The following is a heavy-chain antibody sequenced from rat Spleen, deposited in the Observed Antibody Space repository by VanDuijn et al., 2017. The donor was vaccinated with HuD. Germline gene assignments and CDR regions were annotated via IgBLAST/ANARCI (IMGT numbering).Heavy chain of an antibody. CDR2: ITHEGSNT. V-gene: IGHV5-22*01. CDR3: ARYTYFGYYYFDY. Sequence: EVQLVESGGGLVQPGRSMRLSCAASGFTFSDYFMAWVRQAPKKGLEWVTSITHEGSNTYYGDSVKGRFTISRDDAKSTLYLQMNSLRSEDTATYYCARYTYFGYYYFDYWGQGVMVTVSS. J-gene: IGHJ2*01. CDR1: GFTFSDYF. D-gene: IGHD1-9*01.